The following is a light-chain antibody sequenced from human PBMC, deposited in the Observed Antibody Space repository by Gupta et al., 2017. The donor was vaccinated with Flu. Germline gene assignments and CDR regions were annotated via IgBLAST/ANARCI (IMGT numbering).Light chain of an antibody. CDR3: QQYKNWLRT. CDR2: GAS. CDR1: QSVSSN. J-gene: IGKJ1*01. Sequence: EIVMTQSPATLSVSPGERATLSCRASQSVSSNLAWYQQKPGQAPRLLIYGASTRATGIPDRFSGSGSGTEFTLTISSLQSEDFAVYYCQQYKNWLRTFGQGTKVEIK. V-gene: IGKV3-15*01.